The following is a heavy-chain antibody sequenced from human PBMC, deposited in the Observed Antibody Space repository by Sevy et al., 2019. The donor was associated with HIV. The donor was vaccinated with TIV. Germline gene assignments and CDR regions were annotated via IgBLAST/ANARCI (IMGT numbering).Heavy chain of an antibody. CDR2: ISRSGGGT. V-gene: IGHV3-23*01. CDR1: GFTFSIYA. J-gene: IGHJ6*02. CDR3: AKVDVVVPVADYGLDV. D-gene: IGHD2-2*01. Sequence: GGSLRLSCAASGFTFSIYAMSWVRQAPGKGLEWVSSISRSGGGTHHADSVKGRLITSRDDSKRRLFLQMSSLRAEDTAVYYCAKVDVVVPVADYGLDVWGQGTTVTVSS.